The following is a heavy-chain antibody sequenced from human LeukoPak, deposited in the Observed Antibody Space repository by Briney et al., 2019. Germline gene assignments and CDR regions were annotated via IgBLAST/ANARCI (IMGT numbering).Heavy chain of an antibody. V-gene: IGHV1-69*01. CDR3: ARNYGSGSNDAFDI. D-gene: IGHD3-10*01. CDR1: GGTFSSYA. J-gene: IGHJ3*02. CDR2: IIPIFGTA. Sequence: ASVKVSCKASGGTFSSYAISWLRQAPGQGLEWMGGIIPIFGTANYAQKFQGRVTITADESTSTAYMELSSLRSEDTAVYYCARNYGSGSNDAFDIWGQGTMVTVSS.